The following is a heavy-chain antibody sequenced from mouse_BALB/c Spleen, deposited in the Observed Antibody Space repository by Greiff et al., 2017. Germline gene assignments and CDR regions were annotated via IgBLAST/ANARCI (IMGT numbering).Heavy chain of an antibody. CDR1: GYTFTSYW. D-gene: IGHD2-3*01. V-gene: IGHV1-5*01. J-gene: IGHJ3*01. CDR2: IYPGNSDT. Sequence: EVQLQQSGTVLARPGASVKMSCKASGYTFTSYWMHWVKQRPGQGLEWIGAIYPGNSDTSYNQKFKGKAKLTAVTSTSTAYMELSSLTNEDSAVYYCTRDGYYRTWFAYWGQGTLVTVSA. CDR3: TRDGYYRTWFAY.